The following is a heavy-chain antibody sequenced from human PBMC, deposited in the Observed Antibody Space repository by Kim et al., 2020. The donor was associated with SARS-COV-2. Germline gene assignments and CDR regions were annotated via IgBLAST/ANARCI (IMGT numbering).Heavy chain of an antibody. CDR3: ARDDILTGYTIDY. J-gene: IGHJ4*02. Sequence: YADSVKGRFTISRDEAKNTLYLQMNSLRAEDTAVYYCARDDILTGYTIDYWGRGTLVTVSS. D-gene: IGHD3-9*01. V-gene: IGHV3-33*01.